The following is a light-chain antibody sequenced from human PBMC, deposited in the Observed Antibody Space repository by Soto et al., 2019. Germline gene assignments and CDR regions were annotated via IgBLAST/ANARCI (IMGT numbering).Light chain of an antibody. J-gene: IGKJ4*01. V-gene: IGKV1-27*01. CDR2: AAS. CDR1: QCISSY. Sequence: MTQSRSPLSDSTGGRXXITCRASQCISSYLAWYQQKPGKVPKLLIYAASTLQSGVPSRFSGSGSGTDFTLTTSSLQPEDVATYYCQKYNSAPLPFGGGTKVAIK. CDR3: QKYNSAPLP.